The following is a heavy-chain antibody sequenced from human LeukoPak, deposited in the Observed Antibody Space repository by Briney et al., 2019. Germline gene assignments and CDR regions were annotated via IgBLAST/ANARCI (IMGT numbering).Heavy chain of an antibody. CDR1: GFTFSGSA. D-gene: IGHD3-3*01. CDR2: IRSKANSYAT. V-gene: IGHV3-73*01. J-gene: IGHJ4*02. Sequence: GGSLRLSCAASGFTFSGSAMHWVRQASGKGLEWVGRIRSKANSYATAYAASVRGRFTISRDDSKNTAYLQMNSLKTEDTAVYYCTRHQDLRFLEWLFPFDYWGQGTLVTVSS. CDR3: TRHQDLRFLEWLFPFDY.